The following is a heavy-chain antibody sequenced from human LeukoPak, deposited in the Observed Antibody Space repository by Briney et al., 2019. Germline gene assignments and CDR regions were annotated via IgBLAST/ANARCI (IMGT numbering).Heavy chain of an antibody. V-gene: IGHV4-4*02. J-gene: IGHJ6*02. CDR1: GGSISSSNW. CDR3: ARQGRDQIYYHYHGMDV. CDR2: IYHSGST. Sequence: SETLSLTCAVSGGSISSSNWWSWVRQPPGKGLEWIGEIYHSGSTNYNPSFMSRVTISVDTSKNRFSLKLSSVTAADTAVYYCARQGRDQIYYHYHGMDVWGQGTQVPVSS.